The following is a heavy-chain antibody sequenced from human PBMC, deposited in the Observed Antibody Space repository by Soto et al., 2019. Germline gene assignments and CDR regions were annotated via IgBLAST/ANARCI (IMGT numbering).Heavy chain of an antibody. V-gene: IGHV1-46*03. CDR3: ARDCRDIVVVPAVRGDDGVFDI. Sequence: GASVKVSCKASGYTFTSYYMHWVRQAPGQGLEWMGIINPSGGSTSYAQKFQGRVTMTRDTSTSTVYMELSSLRSEDTAVYYCARDCRDIVVVPAVRGDDGVFDIWGQGTMVTVSS. CDR1: GYTFTSYY. CDR2: INPSGGST. J-gene: IGHJ3*02. D-gene: IGHD2-2*01.